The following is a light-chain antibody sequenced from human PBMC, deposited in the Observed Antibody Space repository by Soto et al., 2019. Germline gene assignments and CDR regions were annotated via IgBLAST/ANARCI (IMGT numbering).Light chain of an antibody. CDR3: QQYNNYPYT. J-gene: IGKJ2*01. Sequence: DIQMTQSPSTLSASVGDRVTITCRASQSSSTWLAWYQQKPGKAPKLLIYHASSLQSGVPSRFSGSGSGTEFTLTASSLQPDDFATYYCQQYNNYPYTFGQGTKLEIK. CDR1: QSSSTW. V-gene: IGKV1-5*01. CDR2: HAS.